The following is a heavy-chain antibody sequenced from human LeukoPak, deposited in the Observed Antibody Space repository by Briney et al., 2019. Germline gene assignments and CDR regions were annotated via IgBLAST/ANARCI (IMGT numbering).Heavy chain of an antibody. J-gene: IGHJ4*02. CDR1: GGSISSYY. Sequence: SETLSLTCTVSGGSISSYYWSWIRQPPGKGLEWIGYIYYSGSTNYNPSLKSRVTISVDTSKNQFSLKLSSVTAADTAVYYCARGIAAAGTHFDYWGQGTLVTVSS. D-gene: IGHD6-13*01. V-gene: IGHV4-59*12. CDR2: IYYSGST. CDR3: ARGIAAAGTHFDY.